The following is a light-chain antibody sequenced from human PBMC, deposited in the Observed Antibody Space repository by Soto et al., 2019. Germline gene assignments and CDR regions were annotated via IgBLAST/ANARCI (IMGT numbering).Light chain of an antibody. Sequence: QSVLTQPPSASGTPGQRVTISCSGSSSNIGSNTVNWYQQLPGTAPKLLIYSNNQRPSGVPDRFSGSKSVTSASLAISGLQSEDVADYYCAAWDDSLNGWVFGGGTKLTVL. CDR2: SNN. CDR3: AAWDDSLNGWV. CDR1: SSNIGSNT. J-gene: IGLJ3*02. V-gene: IGLV1-44*01.